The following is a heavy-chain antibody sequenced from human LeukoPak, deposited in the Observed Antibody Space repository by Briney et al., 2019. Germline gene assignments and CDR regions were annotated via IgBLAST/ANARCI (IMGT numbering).Heavy chain of an antibody. CDR3: ARIRPTITMVRGFDY. Sequence: ASVKVSCKASGYTFTSYGISWVRQAPGQGLEWMGWISAYNGSTNYAQKLQGRVTMTTDTSTSTAYMELRSLRSDDTAVYYCARIRPTITMVRGFDYWGQGTLVTVSS. CDR2: ISAYNGST. CDR1: GYTFTSYG. D-gene: IGHD3-10*01. J-gene: IGHJ4*02. V-gene: IGHV1-18*01.